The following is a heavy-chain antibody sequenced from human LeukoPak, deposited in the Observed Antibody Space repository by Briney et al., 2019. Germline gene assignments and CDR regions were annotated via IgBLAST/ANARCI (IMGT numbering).Heavy chain of an antibody. CDR2: MNPNSGNT. Sequence: ASVKVSCKASGYTFTSYDINWVRQATGQGLEWMGWMNPNSGNTGYAQKFQGRVTMTRNTSISTAYKELSSLRSEDTAVYYCARGAVGVVNYYYYYYMDVWGKGTTVTVSS. D-gene: IGHD3-3*01. CDR1: GYTFTSYD. J-gene: IGHJ6*03. V-gene: IGHV1-8*01. CDR3: ARGAVGVVNYYYYYYMDV.